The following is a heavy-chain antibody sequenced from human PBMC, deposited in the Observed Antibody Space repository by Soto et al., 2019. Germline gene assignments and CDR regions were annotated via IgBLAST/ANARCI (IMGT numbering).Heavy chain of an antibody. CDR3: ARQIRGLTPNWFDP. V-gene: IGHV3-7*01. J-gene: IGHJ5*02. CDR2: INQDGSEK. CDR1: GFTFGSFW. Sequence: EMQLVESGGGLVQPGGSLRLSCGVSGFTFGSFWMGWVRQAPGKGLEWVANINQDGSEKYYVDSVKGRFTISRDNPRNSLYLQMDTLLVEDTAVYFCARQIRGLTPNWFDPWGQGTLVSVSS.